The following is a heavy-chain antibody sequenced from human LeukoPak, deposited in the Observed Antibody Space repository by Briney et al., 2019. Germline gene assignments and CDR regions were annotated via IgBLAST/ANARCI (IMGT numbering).Heavy chain of an antibody. J-gene: IGHJ4*02. CDR1: GFTFNTYW. V-gene: IGHV3-7*01. D-gene: IGHD2-21*02. CDR2: INQDGSVR. CDR3: ARKGLPDY. Sequence: GGSLRLSCAASGFTFNTYWMIWVRQAPGKGLDWVANINQDGSVRYYVASVKGRFTISRDNAKNLVHLQMNSLRAEDTAVYYCARKGLPDYWGQGILVTVSS.